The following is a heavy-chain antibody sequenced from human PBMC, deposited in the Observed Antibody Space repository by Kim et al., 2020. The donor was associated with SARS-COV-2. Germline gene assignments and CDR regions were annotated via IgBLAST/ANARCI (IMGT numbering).Heavy chain of an antibody. J-gene: IGHJ2*01. CDR3: ARDWGVPDHDWHFDL. CDR1: GFTFSAYW. Sequence: GGSLRLSCTASGFTFSAYWMHWVRQAQGKGLVWVSRITDTGNVQSYADSVKGRFTSSRDNAKNTLYLQMNSLRAEDTTVYYCARDWGVPDHDWHFDLWGRGTLVTVS. V-gene: IGHV3-74*01. CDR2: ITDTGNVQ. D-gene: IGHD3-16*01.